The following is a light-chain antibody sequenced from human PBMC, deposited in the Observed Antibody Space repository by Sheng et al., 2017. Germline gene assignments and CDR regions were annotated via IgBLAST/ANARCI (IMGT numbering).Light chain of an antibody. CDR1: FSNFGYNH. V-gene: IGLV1-51*02. Sequence: QFVLTQPPSVSAAPGQKVAISCSGGFSNFGYNHISWYEQRPGTAPKLLIYENXKRPSGIPARFSGSKSATSATLDITGLQTGDEAVYFCGAWDNNLSEVLFGGGTQLTVL. J-gene: IGLJ2*01. CDR3: GAWDNNLSEVL. CDR2: ENX.